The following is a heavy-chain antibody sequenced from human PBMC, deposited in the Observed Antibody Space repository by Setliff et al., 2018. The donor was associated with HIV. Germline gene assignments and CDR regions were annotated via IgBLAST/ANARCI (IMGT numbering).Heavy chain of an antibody. CDR2: ISSRGSTI. J-gene: IGHJ4*02. Sequence: PGGSLRLSCAASGFTFSDYYMSWIRQAPGKGLEWVSYISSRGSTIYYADSVKGRFTISRDNAKNSLYLQMNTLRAEDTAVYCCARAPYGDYGLDYWGQGTLVTVSS. CDR3: ARAPYGDYGLDY. V-gene: IGHV3-11*04. D-gene: IGHD4-17*01. CDR1: GFTFSDYY.